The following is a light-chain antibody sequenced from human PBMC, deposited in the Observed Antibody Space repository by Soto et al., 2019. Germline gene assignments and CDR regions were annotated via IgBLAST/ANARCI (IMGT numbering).Light chain of an antibody. Sequence: QSVLTQPASVSGSPGQSITISCTGTSSYVGVYYYVSWFQQHPGKAPKLMIYDVTKRPSGVSDRFSGSMSCNTASLTISGLQAEDEAHYYCGSYTSSNTLEMLFGGGTKLTVL. CDR2: DVT. J-gene: IGLJ3*02. CDR3: GSYTSSNTLEML. CDR1: SSYVGVYYY. V-gene: IGLV2-14*03.